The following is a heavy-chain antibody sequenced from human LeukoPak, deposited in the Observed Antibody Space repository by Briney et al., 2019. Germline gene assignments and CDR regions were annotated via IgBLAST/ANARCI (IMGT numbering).Heavy chain of an antibody. CDR1: GFTFSSYE. D-gene: IGHD4-11*01. V-gene: IGHV3-48*03. CDR2: ISSSGSTI. J-gene: IGHJ5*02. CDR3: AREKLQNWFDP. Sequence: GGSLRLSCAASGFTFSSYEMHWVRQAPGKGLEWVSYISSSGSTIYYADSVKGRFTISRDNAKNSLYLQMNSLRAEDTAVYYCAREKLQNWFDPWGQGTLVTVSS.